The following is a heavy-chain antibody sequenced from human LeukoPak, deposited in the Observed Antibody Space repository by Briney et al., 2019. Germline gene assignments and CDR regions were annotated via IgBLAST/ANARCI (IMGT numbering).Heavy chain of an antibody. J-gene: IGHJ3*02. CDR2: IIPISGIA. CDR3: ARDDYGGYVSPVPNAFDI. V-gene: IGHV1-69*04. D-gene: IGHD4-17*01. Sequence: GASVKVSCKVSGGTFSSYAISWVRQAPGQGLEWMGRIIPISGIANYAQKFQGRVTITADKSTSTAYMELSSLRSEDTAVYYCARDDYGGYVSPVPNAFDIWGQGTMVTVSS. CDR1: GGTFSSYA.